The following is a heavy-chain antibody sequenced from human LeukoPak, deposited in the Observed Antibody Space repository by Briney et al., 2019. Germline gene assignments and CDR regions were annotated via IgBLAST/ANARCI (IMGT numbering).Heavy chain of an antibody. CDR3: ARDRSIVRFGEEYY. CDR1: GYTFTSYG. V-gene: IGHV1-18*01. Sequence: GASVKVSCKASGYTFTSYGISWVRQAPGQGLEWMGWISAYNGNTNYAQKLQGRGTMTTDTSTSTAYMELRSLRSDDTAVYYCARDRSIVRFGEEYYWGQGTLVTVSS. CDR2: ISAYNGNT. J-gene: IGHJ4*02. D-gene: IGHD3-10*01.